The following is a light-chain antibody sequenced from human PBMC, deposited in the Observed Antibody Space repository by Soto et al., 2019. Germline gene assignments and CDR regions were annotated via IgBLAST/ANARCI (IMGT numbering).Light chain of an antibody. V-gene: IGKV3-20*01. CDR3: QQYGNSPPWT. J-gene: IGKJ1*01. CDR1: QSVSNNY. CDR2: GTS. Sequence: EIVLTQSPGTLSLSPGERATLSCRASQSVSNNYVAWYQQKPGQAPRLLMYGTSSRATGIPDRFSGSGSGTDFTLTISRLEPEDFAVYYCQQYGNSPPWTFGQGTKVEIK.